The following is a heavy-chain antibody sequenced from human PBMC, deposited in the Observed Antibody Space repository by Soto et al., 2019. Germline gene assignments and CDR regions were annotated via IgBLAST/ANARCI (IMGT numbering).Heavy chain of an antibody. Sequence: GGSLRLSCAASGFTYSMNWVRQAPGKGLEWVSYISSSSSTIYYADSVKGRFTISRDNAKNSLYLQMNSLRDEDTAVYYCARAFARDFDYWGQGTLLTVSS. CDR3: ARAFARDFDY. CDR1: GFTYS. V-gene: IGHV3-48*02. J-gene: IGHJ4*02. CDR2: ISSSSSTI. D-gene: IGHD2-21*01.